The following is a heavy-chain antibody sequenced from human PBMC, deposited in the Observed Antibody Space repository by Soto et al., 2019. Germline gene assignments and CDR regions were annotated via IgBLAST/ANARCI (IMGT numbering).Heavy chain of an antibody. D-gene: IGHD5-12*01. J-gene: IGHJ6*04. CDR1: GYTFTSYA. CDR3: ASSVAKYNYYGWDV. Sequence: ASVKVSCKASGYTFTSYAMHWVRQAPGQGLEWMGWISADNGHTDHAQKFQGRVTMTTETSTSTAYMELSSLRSEDTAVYYCASSVAKYNYYGWDVWGKGTRVTVSS. CDR2: ISADNGHT. V-gene: IGHV1-3*01.